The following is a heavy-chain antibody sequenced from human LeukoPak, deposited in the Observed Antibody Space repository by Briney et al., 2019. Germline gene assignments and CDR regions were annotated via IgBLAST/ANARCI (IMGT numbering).Heavy chain of an antibody. CDR3: AKDPCSSTSCPKPRYFFDY. CDR2: ILYDESNG. D-gene: IGHD2-2*01. Sequence: GGSLRLSCAASGFTFSNYGMHWVRQAPGKGLEWVAVILYDESNGYYADSVKGRFIISRDNSKNTLYLQMNSLRAEDTAIYYCAKDPCSSTSCPKPRYFFDYWGQGTLVTLSS. CDR1: GFTFSNYG. V-gene: IGHV3-30*18. J-gene: IGHJ4*02.